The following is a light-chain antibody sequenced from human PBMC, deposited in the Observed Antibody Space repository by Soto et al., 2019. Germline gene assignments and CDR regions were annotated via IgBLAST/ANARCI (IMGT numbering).Light chain of an antibody. J-gene: IGLJ1*01. CDR2: DVS. CDR3: SSYTSNSTCV. V-gene: IGLV2-14*01. CDR1: SSEVGVYNY. Sequence: QSALTQPASVSGSPGQSITISCTGTSSEVGVYNYVSWYQQHPGKAPKLMIYDVSNRPSGVSNRFSGSKSGNTASLTISGLQAEDEADYYCSSYTSNSTCVFGTGTKVTVL.